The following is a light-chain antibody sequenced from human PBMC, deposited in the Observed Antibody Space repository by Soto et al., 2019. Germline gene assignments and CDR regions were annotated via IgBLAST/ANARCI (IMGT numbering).Light chain of an antibody. Sequence: QSVLTQPPSVSGAPGQRVTISCTGSSSNIGAGYDVHWYQQLPGTAPKLLIYGNSNRPSGVPDRFSGSKSGTSASLAITGLQAEDGADYSCQSYDSSLSAVVFGGGTKLPFL. V-gene: IGLV1-40*01. CDR1: SSNIGAGYD. J-gene: IGLJ2*01. CDR2: GNS. CDR3: QSYDSSLSAVV.